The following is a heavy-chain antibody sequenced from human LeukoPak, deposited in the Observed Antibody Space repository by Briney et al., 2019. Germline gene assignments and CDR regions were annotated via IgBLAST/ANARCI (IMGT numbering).Heavy chain of an antibody. CDR2: IYSGGST. D-gene: IGHD2-2*01. CDR3: AKPKTRDQLLCAFDY. CDR1: GFTVSSNY. V-gene: IGHV3-66*04. Sequence: GGSLRLSCAASGFTVSSNYMSWVRQAPGKGLEWVSVIYSGGSTYYADSVKGRFTISRDNSKNTLYLQMNSLRAEDTAVYYCAKPKTRDQLLCAFDYWGQGTLVTVSS. J-gene: IGHJ4*02.